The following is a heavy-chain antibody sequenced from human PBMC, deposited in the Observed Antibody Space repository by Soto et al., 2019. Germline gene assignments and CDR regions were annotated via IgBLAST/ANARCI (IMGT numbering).Heavy chain of an antibody. D-gene: IGHD3-10*01. CDR3: ARQPGSGSYYKIAIIRRFDY. J-gene: IGHJ4*02. Sequence: GESLKISCKGSGYSFTSYWISWVRQMPGKGLEWMGRIDPSDSYTNYSPSFQGHVTISADKSISTAYLQWSSLKASDTAMYYCARQPGSGSYYKIAIIRRFDYWGQGTLVTVSS. CDR2: IDPSDSYT. V-gene: IGHV5-10-1*01. CDR1: GYSFTSYW.